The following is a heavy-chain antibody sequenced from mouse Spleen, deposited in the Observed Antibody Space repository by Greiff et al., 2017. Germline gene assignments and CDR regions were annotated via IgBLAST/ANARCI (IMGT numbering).Heavy chain of an antibody. Sequence: DVKLVESGGGLVKPGGSLKLSCAASGFTFSDYYMYWVRQTPEKRLEWVATISDGGSYTYYPDSVMGRFTISRDNAKNNLYLQMSSLKSEDTAMYYCARGRWLLRGDAMDYWGQGTSVTVSS. CDR2: ISDGGSYT. CDR1: GFTFSDYY. CDR3: ARGRWLLRGDAMDY. D-gene: IGHD2-3*01. V-gene: IGHV5-4*02. J-gene: IGHJ4*01.